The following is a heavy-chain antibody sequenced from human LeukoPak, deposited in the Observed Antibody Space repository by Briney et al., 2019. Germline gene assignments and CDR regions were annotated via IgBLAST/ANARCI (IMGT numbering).Heavy chain of an antibody. V-gene: IGHV4-59*06. CDR2: IYYSGST. CDR3: AREYGYSYGYTDY. Sequence: SETLSLTCTVSGGSISSYYWSWIRQPPGKGLEWIGYIYYSGSTYYNPSLKSRVTISVDTSKNQFSLKLSSVTAADTAVYYCAREYGYSYGYTDYWGQGTLVTVSS. D-gene: IGHD5-18*01. J-gene: IGHJ4*02. CDR1: GGSISSYY.